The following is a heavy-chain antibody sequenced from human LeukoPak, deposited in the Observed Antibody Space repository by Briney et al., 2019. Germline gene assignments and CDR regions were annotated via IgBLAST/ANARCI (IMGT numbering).Heavy chain of an antibody. CDR3: ARGIDDGDNWFDP. J-gene: IGHJ5*02. CDR2: INWNGGST. Sequence: GGSLRLSCAASGFTFDEYGMSWVRQVPGKGLEWVSGINWNGGSTGYVDSVKGGFTISRDNAKNSLYLQMNSLRAEDTALYYCARGIDDGDNWFDPWGQGTQVTVSS. CDR1: GFTFDEYG. D-gene: IGHD1-1*01. V-gene: IGHV3-20*04.